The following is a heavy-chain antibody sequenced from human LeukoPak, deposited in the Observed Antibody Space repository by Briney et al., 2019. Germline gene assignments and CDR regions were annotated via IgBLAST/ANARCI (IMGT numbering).Heavy chain of an antibody. J-gene: IGHJ4*02. D-gene: IGHD2-2*01. Sequence: GGSLRLSCAASGFTFSSYAMSWVRQAPGKGLEWVSAISGSGGSTYYADSVKGRFTISRDNSKSTLYLQMNSLRAEDTAVYYCAKVFCSSTSCKDYWGQGTLVTVSS. CDR3: AKVFCSSTSCKDY. CDR1: GFTFSSYA. CDR2: ISGSGGST. V-gene: IGHV3-23*01.